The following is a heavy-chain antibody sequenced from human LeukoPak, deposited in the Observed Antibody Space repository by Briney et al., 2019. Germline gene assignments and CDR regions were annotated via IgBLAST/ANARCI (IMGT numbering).Heavy chain of an antibody. V-gene: IGHV4-4*07. J-gene: IGHJ4*02. Sequence: SETLSLTCTVSGGSISSYYWSWIRQPAGKGLEWIGRIYTSGSTNYNPSLKSRGTMSVDTSKNQFSLKLSSVTAAEKAVYYCARAVDYYDSSGYCYYFDYWGQGTLVTVSS. D-gene: IGHD3-22*01. CDR1: GGSISSYY. CDR2: IYTSGST. CDR3: ARAVDYYDSSGYCYYFDY.